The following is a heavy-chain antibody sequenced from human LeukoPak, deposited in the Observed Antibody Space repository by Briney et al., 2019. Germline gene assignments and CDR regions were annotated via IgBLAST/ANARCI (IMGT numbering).Heavy chain of an antibody. D-gene: IGHD6-13*01. Sequence: PGRSLRLSCAASGFTFSSYGMHWVRQAPGKGLEWVAVIWYDGSNKYYADSVKGRFTISRDNSKNTLYLQMNSLRAEDTAVYYCARMAAAGIFFSGGGDYFDYWGQGTLVTVSS. CDR3: ARMAAAGIFFSGGGDYFDY. J-gene: IGHJ4*02. CDR2: IWYDGSNK. CDR1: GFTFSSYG. V-gene: IGHV3-33*01.